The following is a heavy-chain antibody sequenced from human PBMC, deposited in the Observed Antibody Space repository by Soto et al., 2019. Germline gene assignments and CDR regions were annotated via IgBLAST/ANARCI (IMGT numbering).Heavy chain of an antibody. CDR3: GYGDYTTGEYYFDY. V-gene: IGHV4-31*03. Sequence: SETLSLTCTVSGGSISSGGYYWSWIRQHPGKGLEWIGYIYYSGSTYYNPSLKSRVTISVDTSKNQFSLKLSSVTAADTAVYYCGYGDYTTGEYYFDYWGQGTLVTVSS. J-gene: IGHJ4*02. CDR1: GGSISSGGYY. D-gene: IGHD4-17*01. CDR2: IYYSGST.